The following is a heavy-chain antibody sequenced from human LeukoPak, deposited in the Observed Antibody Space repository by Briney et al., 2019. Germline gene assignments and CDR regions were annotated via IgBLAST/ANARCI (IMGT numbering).Heavy chain of an antibody. CDR2: IYYSGST. V-gene: IGHV4-59*01. J-gene: IGHJ6*03. CDR3: ARDPASSYYYYYYYYYMDV. Sequence: SETLSLTCTVSGGSISSYFWSWIRQPPGKGLEWIGYIYYSGSTNYNPSLKSRVTISVDTSKNQFSLKLSSVTAADTAVYYCARDPASSYYYYYYYYYMDVWGKGTTVTVSS. CDR1: GGSISSYF. D-gene: IGHD3-10*01.